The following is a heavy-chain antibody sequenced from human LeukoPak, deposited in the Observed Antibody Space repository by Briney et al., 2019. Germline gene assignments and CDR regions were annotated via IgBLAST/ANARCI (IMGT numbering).Heavy chain of an antibody. CDR1: GGTFSSYA. J-gene: IGHJ3*02. CDR2: IIPIFGTA. Sequence: SVKVSCKTSGGTFSSYAISWVRQAPGQGLEWMGGIIPIFGTANYAQKFQGRVTITADESTSTAYMEVNSLRSEDAAAYYCARRTVEAFDIWGQGTMVTVSS. V-gene: IGHV1-69*13. CDR3: ARRTVEAFDI.